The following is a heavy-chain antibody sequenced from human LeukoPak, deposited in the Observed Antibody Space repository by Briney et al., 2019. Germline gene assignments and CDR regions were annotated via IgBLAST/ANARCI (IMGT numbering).Heavy chain of an antibody. CDR1: GFTFSNAW. V-gene: IGHV3-15*01. Sequence: PGGSLRLSCAASGFTFSNAWMSWVRQAPGKGLEWVGRIKSKTDGGTTDYAAPVKGRFTISRDDSKNTLYLQMNSLKTEDTAVYYCTTLRITMIVVAITDDAFDIWGQGTMVTVSS. D-gene: IGHD3-22*01. CDR2: IKSKTDGGTT. CDR3: TTLRITMIVVAITDDAFDI. J-gene: IGHJ3*02.